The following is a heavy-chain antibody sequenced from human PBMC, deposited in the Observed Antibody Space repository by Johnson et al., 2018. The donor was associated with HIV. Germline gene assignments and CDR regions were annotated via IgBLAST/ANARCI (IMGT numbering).Heavy chain of an antibody. Sequence: MQLVESGGGLVQAGGSLRLSCAASGFPFSTFWMSWVRQAPGMGLEWVANIKEDGTEKVYVDSVKGRFTISRDNAKNSLYLQMNSLSAEDTAVYYCARDLRGFKYDAFDVWGQGTMVTVSS. CDR1: GFPFSTFW. J-gene: IGHJ3*01. CDR3: ARDLRGFKYDAFDV. V-gene: IGHV3-7*01. CDR2: IKEDGTEK.